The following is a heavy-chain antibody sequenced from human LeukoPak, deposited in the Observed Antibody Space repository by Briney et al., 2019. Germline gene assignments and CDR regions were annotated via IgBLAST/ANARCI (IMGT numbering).Heavy chain of an antibody. CDR2: INAGNGNT. CDR1: GYTFTSYA. D-gene: IGHD3-22*01. V-gene: IGHV1-3*01. J-gene: IGHJ6*02. Sequence: ASVKVSCKASGYTFTSYAMHWVRQAPGQRLEWMGWINAGNGNTKYSQKFQGRVTITRDRSASTAYMELSSLRSEDTAVYYCARGDYYDSSGYLRVGYYYYGMDVWGQGTTVTVSS. CDR3: ARGDYYDSSGYLRVGYYYYGMDV.